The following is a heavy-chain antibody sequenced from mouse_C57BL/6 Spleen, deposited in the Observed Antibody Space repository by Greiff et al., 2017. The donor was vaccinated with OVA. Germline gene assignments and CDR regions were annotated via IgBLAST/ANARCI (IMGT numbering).Heavy chain of an antibody. D-gene: IGHD1-1*01. V-gene: IGHV1-61*01. Sequence: QVQLKQPGAELVRPGSSVKLSCKASGYTFTSYWMDWVKQRPGQGLEWIGNIYPSDSETHYNQKFKDKATLTVDKSSSTAYMQLSSLTSEDSAVYYCARRSFPITTEYFDVWGTGTTVTVSS. CDR1: GYTFTSYW. CDR3: ARRSFPITTEYFDV. CDR2: IYPSDSET. J-gene: IGHJ1*03.